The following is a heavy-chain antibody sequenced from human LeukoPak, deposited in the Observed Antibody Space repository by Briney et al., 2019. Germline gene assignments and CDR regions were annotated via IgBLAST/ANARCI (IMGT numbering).Heavy chain of an antibody. J-gene: IGHJ4*02. CDR3: AKVRSDSSGIDY. D-gene: IGHD6-19*01. V-gene: IGHV3-30-3*01. CDR2: ISDVGDKK. CDR1: GFTFSNYT. Sequence: GGSLRLSCAASGFTFSNYTIHWVRQAPGKGLEWVAIISDVGDKKYYADSVNGRFTLSRDSSKHTLYLQISSLRAEDTAVYYCAKVRSDSSGIDYWGQGTLVPVSS.